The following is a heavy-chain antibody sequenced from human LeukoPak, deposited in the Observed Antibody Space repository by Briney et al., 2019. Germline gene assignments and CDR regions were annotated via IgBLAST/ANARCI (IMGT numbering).Heavy chain of an antibody. Sequence: SQTLSLTCSVSGGPITSGSYFWSWIRQPAGKPLEWIGHIYTSGKTNYSPSLKSRVTISMDTSKNEFSLTLTSVTAADAAVYYCARGGDALIPGPTPYDACYSYMDVWGKGTTVIVSS. CDR2: IYTSGKT. CDR1: GGPITSGSYF. D-gene: IGHD2-8*01. CDR3: ARGGDALIPGPTPYDACYSYMDV. J-gene: IGHJ6*03. V-gene: IGHV4-61*09.